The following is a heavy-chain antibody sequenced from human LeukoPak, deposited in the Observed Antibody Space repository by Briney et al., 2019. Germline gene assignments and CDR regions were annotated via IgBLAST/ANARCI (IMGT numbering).Heavy chain of an antibody. CDR1: GGSISSSSYY. CDR3: ARGGPVAGRHYYYYYYMDV. V-gene: IGHV4-39*07. Sequence: SETLSLTCTVSGGSISSSSYYWGWIRQPPGKGLEWIGSIYYSGSTYYNPSLKSRVTISVDTSKNQFSLKLSSVTAADTAVYYCARGGPVAGRHYYYYYYMDVWGKGTTVTVSS. D-gene: IGHD6-19*01. CDR2: IYYSGST. J-gene: IGHJ6*03.